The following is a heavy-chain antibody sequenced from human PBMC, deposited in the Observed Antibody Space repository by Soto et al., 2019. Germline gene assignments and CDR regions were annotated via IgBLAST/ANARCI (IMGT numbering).Heavy chain of an antibody. Sequence: SETLSLTCAVSGGSISSSSSYWGWIRRPPGKGLEWIGSFYYSGSTYSNPSLESRVTISEDTSKNRFSLKLSSVTAADTAVYYCARHRTGSYHDAFDIWGQGTMVTVSS. CDR3: ARHRTGSYHDAFDI. CDR1: GGSISSSSSY. CDR2: FYYSGST. V-gene: IGHV4-39*01. D-gene: IGHD3-10*01. J-gene: IGHJ3*02.